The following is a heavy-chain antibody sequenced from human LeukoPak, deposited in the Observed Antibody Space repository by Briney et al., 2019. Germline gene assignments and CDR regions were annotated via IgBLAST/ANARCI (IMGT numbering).Heavy chain of an antibody. Sequence: AGGSLRLSCAASGFTASGNYLTWVRQAPGKGLEWVSSIGGSSGSTYYADSVKGRFTNSRDNSKNTLYLQMNSLRAEDTAVYYCAKGVSSPLYYFDYWGQGTLVTVSS. D-gene: IGHD6-13*01. CDR1: GFTASGNY. CDR3: AKGVSSPLYYFDY. CDR2: IGGSSGST. J-gene: IGHJ4*02. V-gene: IGHV3-23*01.